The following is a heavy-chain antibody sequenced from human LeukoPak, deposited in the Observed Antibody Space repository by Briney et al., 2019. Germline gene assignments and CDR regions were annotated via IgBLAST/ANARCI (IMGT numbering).Heavy chain of an antibody. CDR3: ARDGGGSSGYYWGLGY. J-gene: IGHJ4*02. Sequence: GGSLRLSCAASGFAFSRHGMHWVRQAPGKGLEWVAFIRYDASNKYYADSVKGQFTISRDNSKNTLYLQMNSLRAEDTAVYYCARDGGGSSGYYWGLGYWGQGTLVTVSS. CDR2: IRYDASNK. CDR1: GFAFSRHG. D-gene: IGHD3-22*01. V-gene: IGHV3-30*02.